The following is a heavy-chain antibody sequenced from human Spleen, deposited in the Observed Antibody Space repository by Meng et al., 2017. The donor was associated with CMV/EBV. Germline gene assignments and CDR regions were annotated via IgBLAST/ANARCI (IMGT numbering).Heavy chain of an antibody. CDR1: GFIFSDYY. V-gene: IGHV3-11*04. Sequence: GGSLRLSCAASGFIFSDYYMTWIRQAPGKGLEWVSYISGSGSTIYYADSVEGRFTISRDNAKNSLYLQMNSLRAEDTAVYYCATLDPAEKNDYAMDVWGQGTTVTVSS. CDR2: ISGSGSTI. D-gene: IGHD5-18*01. J-gene: IGHJ6*02. CDR3: ATLDPAEKNDYAMDV.